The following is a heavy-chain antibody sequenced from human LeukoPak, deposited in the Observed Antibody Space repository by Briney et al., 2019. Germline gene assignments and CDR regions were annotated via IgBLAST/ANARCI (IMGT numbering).Heavy chain of an antibody. D-gene: IGHD2-2*01. CDR1: GGSFSVYY. J-gene: IGHJ4*02. CDR3: ARGGGNIVVVPAAIAYYFDY. Sequence: PSETLSLTCAVYGGSFSVYYWSWIRQPPGKGLEWIGEINHSGSTNYNPSLKSRVTISVDTSKNQFSLKLSSVTAADTAVYYCARGGGNIVVVPAAIAYYFDYWGQGTLVTVTS. CDR2: INHSGST. V-gene: IGHV4-34*01.